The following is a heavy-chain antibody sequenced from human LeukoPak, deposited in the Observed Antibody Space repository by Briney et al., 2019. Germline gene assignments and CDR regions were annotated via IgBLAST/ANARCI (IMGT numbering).Heavy chain of an antibody. Sequence: KPSETLSLTCAVYGGSFSGYYWSWIRQPPGKGREWSGEINHSGSTNYNPSLKSRVTISVDTSKNQFSLKLSSVTAADTAVYYCARWRFGEDCYYYMDVWGKGTTVIISS. CDR1: GGSFSGYY. CDR3: ARWRFGEDCYYYMDV. J-gene: IGHJ6*03. D-gene: IGHD3-10*01. CDR2: INHSGST. V-gene: IGHV4-34*01.